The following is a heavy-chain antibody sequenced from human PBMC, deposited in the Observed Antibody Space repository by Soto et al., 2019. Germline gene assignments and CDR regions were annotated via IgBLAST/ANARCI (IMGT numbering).Heavy chain of an antibody. CDR1: GFTFRSFT. Sequence: KSGGSLRLSCAASGFTFRSFTMNWVRQAPGKGLEWFSTISSNSAYIYYTDALRGRFTISRDNAKNSLHLQMNSLRAEDTAVYYCTRDASRDSSARGWFDPWGPGTLVTVSS. V-gene: IGHV3-21*01. CDR3: TRDASRDSSARGWFDP. CDR2: ISSNSAYI. D-gene: IGHD6-13*01. J-gene: IGHJ5*02.